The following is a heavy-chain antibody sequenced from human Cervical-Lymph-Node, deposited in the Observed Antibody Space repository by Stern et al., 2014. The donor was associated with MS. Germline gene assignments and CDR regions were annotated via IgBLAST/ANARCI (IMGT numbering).Heavy chain of an antibody. V-gene: IGHV7-4-1*02. J-gene: IGHJ4*02. CDR1: GYSFTTYG. CDR3: AREAWPNVDY. Sequence: QVQLVQSGSELQEPGASVKVSCWASGYSFTTYGINWVRQAPGQGLAWMGYIDTDTGNPTYAQDFRGRFVFSSDTSVRAAYLQIISLKAEDTAVYYCAREAWPNVDYWGQGTLVTVSS. CDR2: IDTDTGNP.